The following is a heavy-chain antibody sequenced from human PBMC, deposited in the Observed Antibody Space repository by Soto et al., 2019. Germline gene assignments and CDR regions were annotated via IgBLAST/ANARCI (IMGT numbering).Heavy chain of an antibody. CDR1: GFTFSSYA. V-gene: IGHV3-30*04. J-gene: IGHJ4*02. D-gene: IGHD3-22*01. CDR3: ARDSQSYYDSSGYFDY. CDR2: ISYDGSNK. Sequence: GGSLRLSCAASGFTFSSYAMHWVRQAPGKGLEWGAVISYDGSNKYYTDSVKGRFTISRDNSKNTLYLQMNSLRAEDTAVYYCARDSQSYYDSSGYFDYWGQGTLVTVSS.